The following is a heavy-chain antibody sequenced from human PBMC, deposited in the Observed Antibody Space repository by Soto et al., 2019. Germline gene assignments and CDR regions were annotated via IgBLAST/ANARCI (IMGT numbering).Heavy chain of an antibody. CDR2: ISGSGGST. CDR1: GFTFSSYA. CDR3: AKPPAGSSGWYAYFDY. J-gene: IGHJ4*02. V-gene: IGHV3-23*01. Sequence: ESGGGLVQPGGSLRLSCAASGFTFSSYAMSCVRQAPGKGLEWVSAISGSGGSTYYADSVKGRFTISRDNSKNTLYLQMTSLRAEDTAVYYCAKPPAGSSGWYAYFDYWGQGTLVTVSS. D-gene: IGHD6-19*01.